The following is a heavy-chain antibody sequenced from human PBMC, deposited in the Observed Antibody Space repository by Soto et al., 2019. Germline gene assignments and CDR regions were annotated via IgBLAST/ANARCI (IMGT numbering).Heavy chain of an antibody. D-gene: IGHD1-26*01. CDR2: ITPYNGNA. V-gene: IGHV1-18*04. J-gene: IGHJ4*02. CDR1: GYTFTNFG. Sequence: QVHLVQSGAVVENPGASVKVSCKASGYTFTNFGINWVRQAPGQGLEWMGWITPYNGNANYPQKHQDRLTITTETSTNTAYLELRSMRSDDTAVYFCARARMFSGAHHDYWGQGTRVPVSS. CDR3: ARARMFSGAHHDY.